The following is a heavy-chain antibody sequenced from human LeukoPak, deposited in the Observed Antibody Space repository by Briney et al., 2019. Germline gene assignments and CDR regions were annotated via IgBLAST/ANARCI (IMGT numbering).Heavy chain of an antibody. Sequence: ASVKVSCKASGYTFTGYYMHWVRQAPGQGLEWMGWINPNSGGTNYAQKFQGWVTMTRDTSISTAYMELSRLRSDDTAVYYCAGGGGIRYFDGSYGMDVWGQGTTVTVSS. V-gene: IGHV1-2*04. J-gene: IGHJ6*02. CDR1: GYTFTGYY. D-gene: IGHD3-9*01. CDR3: AGGGGIRYFDGSYGMDV. CDR2: INPNSGGT.